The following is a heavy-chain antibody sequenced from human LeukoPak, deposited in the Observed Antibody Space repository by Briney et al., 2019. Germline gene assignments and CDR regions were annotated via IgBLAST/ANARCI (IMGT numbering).Heavy chain of an antibody. D-gene: IGHD3-22*01. CDR3: ARQSLGGYYDSSGYYETDFDY. V-gene: IGHV1-2*02. J-gene: IGHJ4*02. CDR1: GYTFTSYY. Sequence: GASVKVSCKASGYTFTSYYMHWVRQAPGQGLEWMGWINPNSGGTNYAQKFQGRVTMTRDTSISTAYMELSRLRSDDTAVYYCARQSLGGYYDSSGYYETDFDYWGQGILVTVSS. CDR2: INPNSGGT.